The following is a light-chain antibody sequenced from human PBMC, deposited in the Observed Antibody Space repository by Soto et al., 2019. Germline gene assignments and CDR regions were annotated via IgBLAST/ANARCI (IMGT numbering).Light chain of an antibody. V-gene: IGKV3-15*01. CDR3: QQYNNWPPLT. CDR1: HSVSSN. CDR2: GAS. Sequence: EIVLTQSPGTLSLSPGERGTLSCRASHSVSSNLAWYQQKPGQAPRLLIYGASTRATGIPARFSGSGSGTEFTLTISSLQSEDFAVYYCQQYNNWPPLTFGQGTKVDIK. J-gene: IGKJ1*01.